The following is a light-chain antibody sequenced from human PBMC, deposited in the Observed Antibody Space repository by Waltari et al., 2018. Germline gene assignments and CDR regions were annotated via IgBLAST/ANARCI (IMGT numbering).Light chain of an antibody. V-gene: IGLV1-44*01. J-gene: IGLJ3*02. CDR1: NSDLGRNY. CDR3: ASWDDRLYGWV. CDR2: SNN. Sequence: QSVMTQPPSASGTPGQRVTISSSGRNSDLGRNYVYRNQQLPGTAPKLLIYSNNERPSGVPDRFSGSKSGTSASLAISGLQSEDEGLYYCASWDDRLYGWVFGGGTTVTVL.